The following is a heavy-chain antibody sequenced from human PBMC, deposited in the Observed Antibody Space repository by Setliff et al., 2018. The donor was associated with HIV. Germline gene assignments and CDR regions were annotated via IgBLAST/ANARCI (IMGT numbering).Heavy chain of an antibody. J-gene: IGHJ4*02. V-gene: IGHV4-38-2*01. CDR2: MYNSGST. CDR1: GHSIRSGYY. Sequence: SETLSLTCSVSGHSIRSGYYWGWILQPPGKGLEWIGTMYNSGSTYYNPSIQGRVTMFFDTSEDHFSLRLSSVTAADTAVYYCASRWGSYYDTNGHPFDYWGQGTLVTVSS. D-gene: IGHD3-22*01. CDR3: ASRWGSYYDTNGHPFDY.